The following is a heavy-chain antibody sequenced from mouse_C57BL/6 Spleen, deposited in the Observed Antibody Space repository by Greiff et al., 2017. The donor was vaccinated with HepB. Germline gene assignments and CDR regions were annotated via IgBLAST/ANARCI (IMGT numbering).Heavy chain of an antibody. V-gene: IGHV5-12*01. Sequence: EVKVVESGGGLVQPGGSLKLSCAASGFTFSDYYMYWVRQTPEKRLEWVAYISNGGGSTYYPDTVKGRFTISRDNAKNTLYLQMSRLKSEDTAMYYCARGGYYGSRDYFDYWGQGTTLTVSS. J-gene: IGHJ2*01. CDR1: GFTFSDYY. CDR2: ISNGGGST. D-gene: IGHD1-1*01. CDR3: ARGGYYGSRDYFDY.